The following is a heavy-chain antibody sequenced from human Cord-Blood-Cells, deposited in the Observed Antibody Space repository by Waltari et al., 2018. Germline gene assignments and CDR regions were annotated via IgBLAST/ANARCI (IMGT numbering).Heavy chain of an antibody. J-gene: IGHJ3*02. CDR2: FDPEDGET. Sequence: QVQLVQSGAEVKKPGASVKVSCKVSGYTLTELSMHWVRQAPGKGLEWMGGFDPEDGETIYAQKFQGRVTMTEDTSTDTAYMELSSLRSEDTAVYYCATDRGITIFGVVIIDAFDIWGQGTMVTVSS. V-gene: IGHV1-24*01. CDR1: GYTLTELS. CDR3: ATDRGITIFGVVIIDAFDI. D-gene: IGHD3-3*01.